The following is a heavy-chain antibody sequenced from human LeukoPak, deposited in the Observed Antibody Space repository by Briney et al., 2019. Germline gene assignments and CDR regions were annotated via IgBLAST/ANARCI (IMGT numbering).Heavy chain of an antibody. CDR2: IYYSGST. Sequence: PSETLSLTCTVSGGSISSSSYYWGWIRQPPGKGLEWIGSIYYSGSTYYNPSLKSRVTISVDTSKNQFSLKLSSVTAADTAVYYCARGYSSSWYGQTDGYNWFDPWGQGTLVTVSS. CDR1: GGSISSSSYY. V-gene: IGHV4-39*07. CDR3: ARGYSSSWYGQTDGYNWFDP. D-gene: IGHD6-13*01. J-gene: IGHJ5*02.